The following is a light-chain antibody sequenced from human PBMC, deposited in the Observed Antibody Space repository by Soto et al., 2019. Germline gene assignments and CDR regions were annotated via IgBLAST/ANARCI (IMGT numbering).Light chain of an antibody. V-gene: IGLV1-40*01. CDR2: ANN. J-gene: IGLJ2*01. CDR1: NSNVGGGYD. Sequence: QTVTISCTGSNSNVGGGYDVHWYQQLPGSAPKLLIYANNNRPSGVPDRFSGSKSGTSASLAITGLQAEDEADYYCQSYDPTLNVVFGGGTKVTVL. CDR3: QSYDPTLNVV.